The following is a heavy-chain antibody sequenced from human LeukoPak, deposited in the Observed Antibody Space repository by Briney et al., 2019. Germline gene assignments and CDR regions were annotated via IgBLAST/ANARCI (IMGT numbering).Heavy chain of an antibody. CDR1: GGSISSGGYS. V-gene: IGHV4-30-2*01. D-gene: IGHD4-17*01. Sequence: PSETLSLTCAVSGGSISSGGYSWSWIRQPPGKGLEWIGYIYHSGSTYYNPSLKSRVTISVDRSKNQFSLKLSSVTAADTAVYYCARVRYGDLEWSDPWGQGTLVTVSS. CDR2: IYHSGST. CDR3: ARVRYGDLEWSDP. J-gene: IGHJ5*02.